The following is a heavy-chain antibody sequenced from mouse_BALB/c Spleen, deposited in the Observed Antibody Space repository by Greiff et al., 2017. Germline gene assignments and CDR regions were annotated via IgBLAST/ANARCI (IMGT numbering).Heavy chain of an antibody. V-gene: IGHV5-17*02. Sequence: EVNVVESGGGLVQPGGSRKLSCAASGFTFSSFGMHWVRQAPEKGLEWVAYISSGSSTIYYADTVKGRFTISRDNPKNTLFLQMTSLRSEDTAMYYCASRGYWGQGTTLTVSS. CDR1: GFTFSSFG. J-gene: IGHJ2*01. CDR2: ISSGSSTI. CDR3: ASRGY.